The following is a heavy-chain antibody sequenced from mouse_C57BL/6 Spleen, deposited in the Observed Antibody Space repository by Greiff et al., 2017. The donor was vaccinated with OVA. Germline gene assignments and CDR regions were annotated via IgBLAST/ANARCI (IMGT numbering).Heavy chain of an antibody. CDR2: ISDGGSYT. CDR3: AGGLGGLLRRYAVDY. J-gene: IGHJ4*01. CDR1: GFTFSSYA. D-gene: IGHD1-1*01. Sequence: EVQLVESGGGLVKPGGSLKLSCAASGFTFSSYAMSWVRQTPEKRLEWVATISDGGSYTYYPDNVKGRFTISRDNAKNNLYLQMSHLKSEDTAMYYCAGGLGGLLRRYAVDYWGQGTSVTVSS. V-gene: IGHV5-4*01.